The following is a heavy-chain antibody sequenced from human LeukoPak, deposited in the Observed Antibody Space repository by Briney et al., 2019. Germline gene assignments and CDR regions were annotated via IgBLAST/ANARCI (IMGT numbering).Heavy chain of an antibody. J-gene: IGHJ4*02. Sequence: GSLRLSCAASGFXFSNYWMSWVRQAPGKGLEWVANIKQDGREKYYVDSGKGRFTISRDNAKNSLYLQMNSLRVEDTAVYYCARYYASGNFDYWGQGTLVTVSS. CDR2: IKQDGREK. CDR1: GFXFSNYW. D-gene: IGHD3-10*01. V-gene: IGHV3-7*04. CDR3: ARYYASGNFDY.